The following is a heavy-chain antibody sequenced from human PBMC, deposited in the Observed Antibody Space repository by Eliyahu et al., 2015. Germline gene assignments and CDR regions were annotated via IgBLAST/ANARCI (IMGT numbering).Heavy chain of an antibody. Sequence: QLQLQESGPGLVKPSXXXSLTXTVSGXSISXSGDXWAXIRQPPGKGLEWIGSIYYSGSTYYKPSLKSRVTISVDTSKNQFSLKLSSVTAADTAVYYCARRIAVAGNGLFDYWGQGILVTVSS. CDR3: ARRIAVAGNGLFDY. D-gene: IGHD6-19*01. CDR1: GXSISXSGDX. J-gene: IGHJ4*02. CDR2: IYYSGST. V-gene: IGHV4-39*01.